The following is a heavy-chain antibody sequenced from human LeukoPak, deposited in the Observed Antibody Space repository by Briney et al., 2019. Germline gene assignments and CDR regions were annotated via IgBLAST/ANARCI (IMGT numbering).Heavy chain of an antibody. CDR3: ARDGSSLFDY. CDR2: IYYSGST. V-gene: IGHV4-61*08. D-gene: IGHD6-13*01. J-gene: IGHJ4*02. CDR1: GGSVNSGGYY. Sequence: SETLSLTCTISGGSVNSGGYYWSWVRQPPGTGLEWIGYIYYSGSTNYNPSLKSRVTISVDTSKNQFSLKLSSVTAADTAVYYCARDGSSLFDYWGQGTLVTVSS.